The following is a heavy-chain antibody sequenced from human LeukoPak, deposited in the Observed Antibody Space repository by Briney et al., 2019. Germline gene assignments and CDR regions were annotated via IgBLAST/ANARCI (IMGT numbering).Heavy chain of an antibody. CDR2: MNPNSGNT. V-gene: IGHV1-8*02. Sequence: GASVKVSCKASGYTFISYGISWVRQAPGQGLEWMGWMNPNSGNTGYAQKFQGRVTMTRNTSISTAYMELSSLRSEDTAVYYCARVVRSGSYSYYYYYYGMDVWGQGTTVTVSS. CDR3: ARVVRSGSYSYYYYYYGMDV. CDR1: GYTFISYG. D-gene: IGHD3-10*01. J-gene: IGHJ6*02.